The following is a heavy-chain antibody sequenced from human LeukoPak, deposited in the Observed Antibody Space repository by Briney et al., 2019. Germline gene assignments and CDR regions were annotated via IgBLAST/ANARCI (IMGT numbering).Heavy chain of an antibody. CDR3: ASLSYYYDSSGLVLGYFDY. CDR2: IYHSGST. Sequence: SSETLSLTCTVSGGSISSGGYYWSWIRQPPGKGLEWIGYIYHSGSTYYNPSLKSRVTISVDRSKNQFSLKLSSVTAADTAVYYCASLSYYYDSSGLVLGYFDYWGQGTLVTVSS. V-gene: IGHV4-30-2*01. CDR1: GGSISSGGYY. J-gene: IGHJ4*02. D-gene: IGHD3-22*01.